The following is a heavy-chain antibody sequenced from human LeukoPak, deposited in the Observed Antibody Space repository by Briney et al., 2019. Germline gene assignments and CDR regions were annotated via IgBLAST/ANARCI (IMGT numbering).Heavy chain of an antibody. CDR1: GGSVSSGSYY. J-gene: IGHJ4*02. CDR2: IYYSGNS. D-gene: IGHD3-22*01. V-gene: IGHV4-61*01. Sequence: SETLSLTCTVSGGSVSSGSYYWSWIRQPPGKGLQWIGYIYYSGNSNHNPSLKSRVTISVDTSKNQFSLKLSSVTAADTAVYYCARGYGYDSTPFDYWGQGTLVTVSS. CDR3: ARGYGYDSTPFDY.